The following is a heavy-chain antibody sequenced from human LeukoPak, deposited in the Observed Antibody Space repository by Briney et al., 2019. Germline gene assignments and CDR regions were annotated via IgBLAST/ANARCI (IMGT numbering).Heavy chain of an antibody. CDR1: GFTFSSYS. J-gene: IGHJ3*02. V-gene: IGHV3-48*01. D-gene: IGHD1-26*01. Sequence: GGSLRVSCAASGFTFSSYSMKWVRQAPGKGLEWVSYISSSSSTIYYADSVKGRFTISRDNAKNSLYPQMNSLRAEDTAVYYCARGGTYYNEAFDIWGQGTMVTVSS. CDR2: ISSSSSTI. CDR3: ARGGTYYNEAFDI.